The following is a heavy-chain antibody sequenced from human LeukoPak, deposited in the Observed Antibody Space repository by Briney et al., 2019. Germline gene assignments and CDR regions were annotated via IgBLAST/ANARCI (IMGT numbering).Heavy chain of an antibody. CDR3: AKDEKPDGRWNIDH. J-gene: IGHJ4*02. Sequence: PGGSLRLSCAASGFTFSGYTMNWVRQAPGKGLERVSGILANGDKTYYADSVKGRFTISRDNSKNTLWLQMVSLRAEDMAVYYCAKDEKPDGRWNIDHWGQGTLVTVSS. D-gene: IGHD1/OR15-1a*01. CDR1: GFTFSGYT. V-gene: IGHV3-23*01. CDR2: ILANGDKT.